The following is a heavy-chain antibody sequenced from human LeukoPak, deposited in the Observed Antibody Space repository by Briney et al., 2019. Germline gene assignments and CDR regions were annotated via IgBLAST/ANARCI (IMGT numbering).Heavy chain of an antibody. V-gene: IGHV3-48*03. CDR2: ISGSSSTI. D-gene: IGHD6-19*01. CDR3: VISSGWKGGYYFDF. Sequence: GGSRRLSCAASGFTFSSYEMNWVRQAPGKGLEWVSYISGSSSTIYYADSVKGRFTISRDNAKNSLYLQMNSLRAEDTGVYYCVISSGWKGGYYFDFWGQGTLVTVSA. J-gene: IGHJ4*02. CDR1: GFTFSSYE.